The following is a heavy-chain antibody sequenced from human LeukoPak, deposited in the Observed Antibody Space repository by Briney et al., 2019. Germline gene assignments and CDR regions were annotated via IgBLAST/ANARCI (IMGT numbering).Heavy chain of an antibody. J-gene: IGHJ4*02. CDR3: AKDLRGTYSAGLEY. CDR1: GFSFSNYG. CDR2: IQNDGAKT. D-gene: IGHD1-26*01. Sequence: GGSLRLSCAASGFSFSNYGMHWVRQAPGKGLQWMTFIQNDGAKTHYPESVKGRLTISRDNSKNTLYLQMNSLRAEDTAIYYCAKDLRGTYSAGLEYWGQGTLVTVSS. V-gene: IGHV3-30*02.